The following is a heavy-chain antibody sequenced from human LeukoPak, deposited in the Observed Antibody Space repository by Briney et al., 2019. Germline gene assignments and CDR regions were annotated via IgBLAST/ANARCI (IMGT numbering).Heavy chain of an antibody. CDR1: GFTFSDYA. Sequence: GGSLRLSCAASGFTFSDYAMHWVRQAPGKGLEWVALISNDGSNKYYADSVKGRFTISRDNSKNTLDLQMNSLRAEDTAVYYCEKNGYCSSPSCYPNPFHLWGRGTLVTVSS. CDR2: ISNDGSNK. V-gene: IGHV3-30*18. CDR3: EKNGYCSSPSCYPNPFHL. J-gene: IGHJ4*02. D-gene: IGHD2-2*03.